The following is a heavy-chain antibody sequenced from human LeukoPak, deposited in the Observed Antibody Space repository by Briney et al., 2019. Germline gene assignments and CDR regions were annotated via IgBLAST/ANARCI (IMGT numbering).Heavy chain of an antibody. Sequence: SVKVSCKASGGTFSSYAISWVRQAPGQGLEWMGRIIPILGIANYAQKFQGRVTITADKSTSTAYMELSSLRSEDTAVYYCARLSAGGYSHGEPYYFDYWGQGTLVTVSS. CDR1: GGTFSSYA. CDR3: ARLSAGGYSHGEPYYFDY. D-gene: IGHD5-18*01. V-gene: IGHV1-69*04. CDR2: IIPILGIA. J-gene: IGHJ4*02.